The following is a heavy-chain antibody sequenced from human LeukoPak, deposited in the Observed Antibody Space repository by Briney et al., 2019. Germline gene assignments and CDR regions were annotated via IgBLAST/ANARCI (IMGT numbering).Heavy chain of an antibody. CDR2: IHSSGAII. Sequence: GSLRLSCVASGFSLSSYSMNWVRQAPGKGLEWISFIHSSGAIIFYAESVKGRFTISRDNAKNSLFLQMNSLRAEDTAVYYCARRVPNEVITDYFDYWGPGTLVTVSS. V-gene: IGHV3-48*04. CDR3: ARRVPNEVITDYFDY. D-gene: IGHD3-16*01. CDR1: GFSLSSYS. J-gene: IGHJ4*02.